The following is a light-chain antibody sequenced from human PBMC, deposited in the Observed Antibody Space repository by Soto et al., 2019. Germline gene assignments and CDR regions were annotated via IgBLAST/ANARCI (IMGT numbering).Light chain of an antibody. CDR2: LEGSGSY. CDR1: SVHSSYI. J-gene: IGLJ3*02. Sequence: QAVVTQSSSSSASLGSSVKLTCTLSSVHSSYIIAWHQQQPGKAPRYLMKLEGSGSYNKGSGVPDRFSGSSSGADRYLTISNLQFEDEADYYCETWDSNTRVFGGGTKMTVL. CDR3: ETWDSNTRV. V-gene: IGLV4-60*02.